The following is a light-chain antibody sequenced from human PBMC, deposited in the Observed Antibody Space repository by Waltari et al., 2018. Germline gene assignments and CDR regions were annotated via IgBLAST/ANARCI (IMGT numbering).Light chain of an antibody. V-gene: IGKV1-39*01. CDR2: GAS. Sequence: DIQMTQSPSSLSASVGETVTITCRASQSISSHLNWYQQKPGKAPKLLIYGASSLQSGVPSDFSGSGSGTDFILTISGLQPEFFATYYCQQTYTFPFTFGGGTKVEMK. J-gene: IGKJ4*01. CDR3: QQTYTFPFT. CDR1: QSISSH.